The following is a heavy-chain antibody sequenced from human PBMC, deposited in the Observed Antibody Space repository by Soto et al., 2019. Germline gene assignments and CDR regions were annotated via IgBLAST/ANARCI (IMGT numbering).Heavy chain of an antibody. CDR3: ARVAVRGQANYVY. Sequence: GASVKVSCKASGYTFSDHFIHWFRQAPGEGLEWTGWINGDSGNTDYAQKFQGRVTMTRDKSISTVYMELSSLRSDDTAVYYCARVAVRGQANYVYWGQGTLVTVSS. CDR2: INGDSGNT. CDR1: GYTFSDHF. V-gene: IGHV1-2*02. D-gene: IGHD3-16*01. J-gene: IGHJ4*02.